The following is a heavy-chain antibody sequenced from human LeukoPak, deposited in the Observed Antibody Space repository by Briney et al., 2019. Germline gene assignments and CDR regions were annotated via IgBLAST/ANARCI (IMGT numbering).Heavy chain of an antibody. V-gene: IGHV3-23*01. J-gene: IGHJ2*01. CDR1: GFSFNRYA. CDR2: ISGSGGRT. CDR3: AQSTSMRYFFDL. Sequence: GGSLRLSCAASGFSFNRYAVAWVRQAPGKGLEWVSSISGSGGRTFFADSVEGRFTVSRDNSVFLQMNSLRAEGTALYYCAQSTSMRYFFDLWGRGTLVTVSS. D-gene: IGHD2/OR15-2a*01.